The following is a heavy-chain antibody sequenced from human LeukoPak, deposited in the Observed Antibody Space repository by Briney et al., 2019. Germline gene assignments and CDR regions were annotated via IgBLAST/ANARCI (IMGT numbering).Heavy chain of an antibody. CDR2: FEPEDGEA. Sequence: ASVKVSCKVSGDTLTESSTHWVRQAPGKGLEWMGGFEPEDGEAIYAQRFQGRLTLTEDTSTDTDYMELSSLTSEDTAVYFCAADLGQLLSYWGQGTLVTVSS. V-gene: IGHV1-24*01. CDR3: AADLGQLLSY. D-gene: IGHD6-13*01. J-gene: IGHJ4*02. CDR1: GDTLTESS.